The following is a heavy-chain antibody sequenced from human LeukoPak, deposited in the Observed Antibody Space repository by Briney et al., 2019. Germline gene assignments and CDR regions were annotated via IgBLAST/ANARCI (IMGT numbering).Heavy chain of an antibody. CDR2: IKPSGGST. Sequence: ASVKVSCKASGYTFTSYYMHWVRQAPGQGLEWMGIIKPSGGSTSYAQKFQGRVTMTRDMSTSTVYMELSRLRSDDTAVYYCARDIASASFDYWGQGTLVTVSS. J-gene: IGHJ4*02. CDR3: ARDIASASFDY. D-gene: IGHD6-13*01. CDR1: GYTFTSYY. V-gene: IGHV1-46*01.